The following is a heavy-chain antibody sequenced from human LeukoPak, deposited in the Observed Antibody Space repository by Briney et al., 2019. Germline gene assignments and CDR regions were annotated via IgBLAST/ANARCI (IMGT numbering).Heavy chain of an antibody. CDR2: ISESGDAT. CDR1: GFTFSSYW. D-gene: IGHD6-6*01. V-gene: IGHV3-23*01. Sequence: GGSLRLSCAASGFTFSSYWMSWVRQAPGKGLEWVSVISESGDATHYADSMKGRFTISRDNTKNTLNLQMNGLRDEDTAIYYCARDSSHYLGSSDYWGQGALVTVSS. CDR3: ARDSSHYLGSSDY. J-gene: IGHJ4*02.